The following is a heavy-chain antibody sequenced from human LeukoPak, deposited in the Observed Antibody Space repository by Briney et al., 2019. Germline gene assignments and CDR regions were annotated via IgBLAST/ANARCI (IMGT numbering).Heavy chain of an antibody. CDR1: GFTFSSYA. CDR2: ISGSGGST. Sequence: PGGSLRLSCAASGFTFSSYAMSWVRQAPGKGLEWVSAISGSGGSTYYADSVKGRFTISRDNSKNTLYLQMNSLRAEDTAVYYCAEDRSFPGGWYVSGFDYWGQGTLVTVSS. V-gene: IGHV3-23*01. CDR3: AEDRSFPGGWYVSGFDY. J-gene: IGHJ4*02. D-gene: IGHD6-19*01.